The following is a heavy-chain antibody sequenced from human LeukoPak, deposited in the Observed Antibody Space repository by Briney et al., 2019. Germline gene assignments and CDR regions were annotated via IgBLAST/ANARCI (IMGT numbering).Heavy chain of an antibody. CDR1: GFTFSSYW. Sequence: GGSLRLSCATSGFTFSSYWMSWVRRAPGKGLEWVANIKQDVSQIFYVDSVKGRFTISRDTAKNSLSLQMNSLRAEDTAVYYCAREYCSGTSCYGYFDYWGQGTLVTVSS. D-gene: IGHD2-2*01. V-gene: IGHV3-7*01. CDR3: AREYCSGTSCYGYFDY. CDR2: IKQDVSQI. J-gene: IGHJ4*02.